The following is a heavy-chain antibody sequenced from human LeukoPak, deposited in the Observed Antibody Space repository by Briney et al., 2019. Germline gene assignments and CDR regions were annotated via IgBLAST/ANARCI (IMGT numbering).Heavy chain of an antibody. CDR2: IYYSGST. Sequence: PSETLSLTCTVSGGSISSSSYYWGWIRQPPGKGLEWIGSIYYSGSTYYNPSLTSRVTISVDPSRHQFSLKLSSVTPADTAVYFCARYTYDSDYGGQGTLVTVSS. CDR3: ARYTYDSDY. J-gene: IGHJ4*02. CDR1: GGSISSSSYY. V-gene: IGHV4-39*07. D-gene: IGHD5-18*01.